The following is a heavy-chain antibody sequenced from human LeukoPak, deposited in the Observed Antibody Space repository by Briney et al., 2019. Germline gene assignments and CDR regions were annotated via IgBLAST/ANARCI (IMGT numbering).Heavy chain of an antibody. CDR2: IYYSGST. CDR3: ARDVGGIQLL. D-gene: IGHD5-18*01. J-gene: IGHJ4*02. Sequence: SETLSLTCTVSGGSISSYFWSWLRQPPGKGLEWIGYIYYSGSTNYNPSLKSRVTISVDTSKNQFSLKLSSVTAADTAVYYCARDVGGIQLLWGQGTLVTVSS. V-gene: IGHV4-59*01. CDR1: GGSISSYF.